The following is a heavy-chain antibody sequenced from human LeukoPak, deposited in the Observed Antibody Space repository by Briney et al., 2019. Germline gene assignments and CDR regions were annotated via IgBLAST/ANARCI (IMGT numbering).Heavy chain of an antibody. CDR3: ARDCSGGSCSYNWFDP. CDR1: GYTFTSYG. J-gene: IGHJ5*02. V-gene: IGHV1-18*01. Sequence: GASVKVSCKASGYTFTSYGISWVRQAPGQELEWMGWISAYNGNTNYAQKLQGRVTMTTDTSTSTAYMELRSLRSDDTAVYYCARDCSGGSCSYNWFDPWGQGTLVTVSS. D-gene: IGHD2-15*01. CDR2: ISAYNGNT.